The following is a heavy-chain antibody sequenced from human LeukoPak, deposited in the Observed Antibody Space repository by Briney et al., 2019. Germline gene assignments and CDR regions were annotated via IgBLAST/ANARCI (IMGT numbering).Heavy chain of an antibody. CDR2: IYYSGVT. D-gene: IGHD2-2*01. V-gene: IGHV4-39*07. Sequence: SETLSLTCTVSNGSVTNTDYYWGWIRQPPGKGLEWIASIYYSGVTHCNPSLKSRLTISIDTPKNQFSLKMASVTAADTAVYYCGRDPAAVPAGFWGQGILVTVSS. CDR3: GRDPAAVPAGF. CDR1: NGSVTNTDYY. J-gene: IGHJ4*02.